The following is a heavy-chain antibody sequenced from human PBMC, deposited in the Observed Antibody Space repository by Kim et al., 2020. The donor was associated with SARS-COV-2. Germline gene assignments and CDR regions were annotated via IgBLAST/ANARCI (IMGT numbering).Heavy chain of an antibody. D-gene: IGHD3-3*01. Sequence: SETLSLTCAVYGGSFSGYYWSWIRQPPGKGLEWIGEINHSGSTNYNPSLKSRVTISVDTSKNQFSLKLSSVTAADTAVYYCARGRYYDFWSGYPGYYYYGMDVWGQGTTVTVSS. CDR3: ARGRYYDFWSGYPGYYYYGMDV. CDR1: GGSFSGYY. V-gene: IGHV4-34*01. J-gene: IGHJ6*02. CDR2: INHSGST.